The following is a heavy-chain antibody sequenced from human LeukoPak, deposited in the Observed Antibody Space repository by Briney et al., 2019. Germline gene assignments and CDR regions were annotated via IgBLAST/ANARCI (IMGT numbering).Heavy chain of an antibody. CDR3: ARDSAAAGFDP. CDR1: GITFSISA. J-gene: IGHJ5*02. CDR2: ITSGSSDI. V-gene: IGHV3-21*01. Sequence: GGSLRLSCAASGITFSISAMTWVRQAPGKGLEWVSSITSGSSDISYADSVKGRFIISRDNAKNSLYLQMNSLRAEDTAVYYCARDSAAAGFDPWGQGTLVTVSS. D-gene: IGHD6-13*01.